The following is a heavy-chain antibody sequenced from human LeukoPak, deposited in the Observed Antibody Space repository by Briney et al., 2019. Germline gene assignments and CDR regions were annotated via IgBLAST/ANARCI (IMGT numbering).Heavy chain of an antibody. D-gene: IGHD1-14*01. CDR2: IYHSGST. Sequence: SQTLSLTCAVSGGSISSGGYSWSWIRQPPGKGLEWIGYIYHSGSTYYNPSLKSRVTISVDRSKNQFSLKLSSVTAADTAVYYCARAGGGGRNFDYWGQGTLVTVSS. J-gene: IGHJ4*02. CDR1: GGSISSGGYS. CDR3: ARAGGGGRNFDY. V-gene: IGHV4-30-2*01.